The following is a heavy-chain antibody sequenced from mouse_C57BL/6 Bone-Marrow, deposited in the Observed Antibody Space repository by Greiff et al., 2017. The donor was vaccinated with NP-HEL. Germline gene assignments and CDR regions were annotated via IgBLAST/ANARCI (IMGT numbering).Heavy chain of an antibody. CDR1: GFNIKDDY. CDR2: IDPENGDT. D-gene: IGHD1-1*01. CDR3: TTESDYYGSSPGWFAY. Sequence: EVKLMESGAELVRPGASVKLSCTASGFNIKDDYMHWVKQRPEQGLEWIGWIDPENGDTEYASKFQGKATITADTSSNTAYLQLSSLTSEDTAVYYCTTESDYYGSSPGWFAYWGQGTLVTVSA. V-gene: IGHV14-4*01. J-gene: IGHJ3*01.